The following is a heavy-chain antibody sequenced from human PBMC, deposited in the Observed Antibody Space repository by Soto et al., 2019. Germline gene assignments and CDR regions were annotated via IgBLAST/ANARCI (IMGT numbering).Heavy chain of an antibody. CDR2: IHFDGSTT. Sequence: GGSLRLSCAASGFTFSSFWMHWVRQVPGKGLVWVSRIHFDGSTTHYADSVKGRFTISRDNAKNTLSLQMNSLRAEDTAVYYCARAVAAGDYWGQGTLVTVSS. CDR1: GFTFSSFW. V-gene: IGHV3-74*01. J-gene: IGHJ4*02. CDR3: ARAVAAGDY. D-gene: IGHD3-10*01.